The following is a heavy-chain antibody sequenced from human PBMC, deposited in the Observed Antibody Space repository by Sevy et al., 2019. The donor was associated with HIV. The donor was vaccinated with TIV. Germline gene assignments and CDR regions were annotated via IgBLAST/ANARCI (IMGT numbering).Heavy chain of an antibody. CDR1: GSTVNPYA. J-gene: IGHJ4*02. D-gene: IGHD6-13*01. V-gene: IGHV3-23*01. CDR3: VKERVGYISSWYYFDY. Sequence: GGSMRLSCIASGSTVNPYAMSWVRQAPGKGVEWVAVINNSGGSTDYADSVRGRFSISRDNPNVYLEMNSLRVEDTAVYYCVKERVGYISSWYYFDYWGQGTLVTVSS. CDR2: INNSGGST.